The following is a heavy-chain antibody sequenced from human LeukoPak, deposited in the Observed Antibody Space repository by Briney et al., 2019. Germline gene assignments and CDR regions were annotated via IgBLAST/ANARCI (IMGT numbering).Heavy chain of an antibody. D-gene: IGHD5-12*01. CDR2: IKQDGSEK. J-gene: IGHJ4*02. CDR3: ARRYSGYDWYFDY. CDR1: GFTFSSYW. V-gene: IGHV3-7*03. Sequence: PGGSLRLSCAASGFTFSSYWMSWVRQAPGKGLEWVANIKQDGSEKYYVDSVKGRFTISRDNAKNSLYLQMNSLISEDTAVYYCARRYSGYDWYFDYWGQGTLVTVSS.